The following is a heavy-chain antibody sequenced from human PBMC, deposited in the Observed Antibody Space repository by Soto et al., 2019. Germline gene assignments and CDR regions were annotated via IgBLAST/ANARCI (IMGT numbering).Heavy chain of an antibody. V-gene: IGHV1-8*01. D-gene: IGHD1-20*01. CDR2: MNPNSGNT. CDR3: ARGRYNSNHESNWFDP. CDR1: GYTFTSCD. Sequence: QVQLVQSGAEVKKPGASVKVSCKASGYTFTSCDINWVREATGQGLEWMGWMNPNSGNTGYAQKFQGRVTMTSNTSISTAYMELGSLRAEDTAVYYCARGRYNSNHESNWFDPWGQGTRVTVSS. J-gene: IGHJ5*02.